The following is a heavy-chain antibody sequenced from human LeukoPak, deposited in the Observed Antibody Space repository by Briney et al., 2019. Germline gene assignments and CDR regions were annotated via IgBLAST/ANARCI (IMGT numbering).Heavy chain of an antibody. Sequence: ASVKVSCKASGYTFTSYAMHWVRQAPGQRLEWMGWLNAGNGNTKYSQKFQGRVTITRDTSASTAYMELSSLRSEDTAVYYCATFPRGYSYGWFDYWGQGTLVTVSS. CDR3: ATFPRGYSYGWFDY. D-gene: IGHD5-18*01. CDR1: GYTFTSYA. J-gene: IGHJ4*02. CDR2: LNAGNGNT. V-gene: IGHV1-3*01.